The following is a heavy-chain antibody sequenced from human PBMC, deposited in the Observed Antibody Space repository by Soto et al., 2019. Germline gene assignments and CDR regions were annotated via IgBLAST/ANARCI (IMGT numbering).Heavy chain of an antibody. CDR2: IWYDGSNK. D-gene: IGHD3-3*01. J-gene: IGHJ6*02. V-gene: IGHV3-33*01. Sequence: QVQLVESGGGVVQPGRSLRLSCAASGFTFSSYGMHWVRQAPGKGLEWVAAIWYDGSNKYYADSVKGRFTISRDNSKNTLYLQMNSLRAEDTAVYYCARDYYDFWSGYYTYYYYGMDVWGQGTTVTVSS. CDR3: ARDYYDFWSGYYTYYYYGMDV. CDR1: GFTFSSYG.